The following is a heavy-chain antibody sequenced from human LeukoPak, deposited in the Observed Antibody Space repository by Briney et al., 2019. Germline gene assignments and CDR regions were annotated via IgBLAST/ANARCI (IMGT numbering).Heavy chain of an antibody. Sequence: SETLSLTCAVSGGSISSGGYSWSWIRQPPEKGLEWIGYIYHSGSTYYNPSLKSRVTISVDRSKNQFSLKLSSVTAADTAVYYCARGYGGNLNWFDPWGQGTLVTVSS. D-gene: IGHD4-23*01. CDR3: ARGYGGNLNWFDP. J-gene: IGHJ5*02. V-gene: IGHV4-30-2*01. CDR2: IYHSGST. CDR1: GGSISSGGYS.